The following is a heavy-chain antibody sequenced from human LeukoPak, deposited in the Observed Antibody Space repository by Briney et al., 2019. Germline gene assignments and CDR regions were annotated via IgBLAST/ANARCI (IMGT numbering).Heavy chain of an antibody. CDR3: ARADYGEDGAFDI. V-gene: IGHV4-59*08. Sequence: SETLSLTCTVSGDSISSYYWSWIRQPPGKGLEWIGYIYYSGSTNYNPSLKSRVTISVDTSENQFSLKLSSVTAADTAVYYCARADYGEDGAFDIWGQGTMVTVSS. CDR2: IYYSGST. CDR1: GDSISSYY. D-gene: IGHD4-17*01. J-gene: IGHJ3*02.